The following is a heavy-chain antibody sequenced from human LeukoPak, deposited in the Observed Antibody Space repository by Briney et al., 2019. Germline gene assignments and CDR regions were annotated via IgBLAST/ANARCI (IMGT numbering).Heavy chain of an antibody. CDR1: GYTFTSYD. D-gene: IGHD6-19*01. CDR3: ARGLGYSSGWYWFDP. J-gene: IGHJ5*02. CDR2: MNPNSGNT. Sequence: ASVKVSCRASGYTFTSYDINWVRQATGQGLEWMGWMNPNSGNTGYAQKFQGRVTMTRNTSISTAYMELGSLRSEDTAVYYCARGLGYSSGWYWFDPWGQGTLVTVSS. V-gene: IGHV1-8*01.